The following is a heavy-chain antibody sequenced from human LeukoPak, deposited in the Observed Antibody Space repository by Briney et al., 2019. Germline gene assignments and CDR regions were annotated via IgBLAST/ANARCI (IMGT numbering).Heavy chain of an antibody. CDR1: GFTFSSYW. CDR2: INSDGSST. J-gene: IGHJ3*02. Sequence: GGSLRLSCAASGFTFSSYWMHWVRQAPGKGLVWVSRINSDGSSTSYADSVKGRFTISRDNAKNTLYLKMNSLRAEDMAVYSCASAYSDFWSGHNDAFDIWGQGTMVTVSS. D-gene: IGHD3-3*01. V-gene: IGHV3-74*01. CDR3: ASAYSDFWSGHNDAFDI.